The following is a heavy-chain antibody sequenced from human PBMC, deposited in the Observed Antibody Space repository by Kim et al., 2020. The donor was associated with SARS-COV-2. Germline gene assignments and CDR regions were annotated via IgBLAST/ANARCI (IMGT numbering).Heavy chain of an antibody. D-gene: IGHD5-12*01. V-gene: IGHV3-21*01. Sequence: GGSLRLPCAASGFTFSSYSMNWVRQAPGKGLEWVSSISSSSSYIYYADSVKGRFTISRDNAKNSLYLQMNSLRAEDTAVYYCARGLSVDIVAEANWYFDLWGRGTLVTVSS. J-gene: IGHJ2*01. CDR1: GFTFSSYS. CDR2: ISSSSSYI. CDR3: ARGLSVDIVAEANWYFDL.